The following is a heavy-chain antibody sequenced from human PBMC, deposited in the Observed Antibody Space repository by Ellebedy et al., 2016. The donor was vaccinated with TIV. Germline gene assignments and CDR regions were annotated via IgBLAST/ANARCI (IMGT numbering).Heavy chain of an antibody. CDR1: GGSISSYY. CDR3: ARGLLFYDFWSGYYKGAGDYYYGMDV. CDR2: IYPSGST. D-gene: IGHD3-3*01. J-gene: IGHJ6*01. V-gene: IGHV4-59*01. Sequence: MPSETLSLTCTVSGGSISSYYWSWIRQPPGKGLEWIGYIYPSGSTNYNPSLKSRVTISVDTSKNQFSLKLSSATAADTAVYYCARGLLFYDFWSGYYKGAGDYYYGMDVWGQGTTVTVSS.